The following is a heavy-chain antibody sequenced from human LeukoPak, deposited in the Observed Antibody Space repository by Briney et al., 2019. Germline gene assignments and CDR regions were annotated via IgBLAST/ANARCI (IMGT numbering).Heavy chain of an antibody. V-gene: IGHV1-2*02. D-gene: IGHD3-10*01. CDR2: INPNSGGT. CDR1: GYTFTTYY. CDR3: TREGSGSEFYLF. J-gene: IGHJ4*02. Sequence: ASVKVSCKASGYTFTTYYMHWVRQAPGQGLEWMGWINPNSGGTNYAQKFQGRVTMTRDTSINTAYMELSRLTSDDTAVYYCTREGSGSEFYLFWGQGSLVTVS.